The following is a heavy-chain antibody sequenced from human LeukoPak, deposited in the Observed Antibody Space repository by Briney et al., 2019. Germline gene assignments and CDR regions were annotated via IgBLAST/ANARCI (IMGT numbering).Heavy chain of an antibody. V-gene: IGHV1-18*01. J-gene: IGHJ5*02. CDR1: GYTFTSYG. CDR2: ISTYNGNT. Sequence: ASVKVSCKASGYTFTSYGISWVRQAPGQGLEWMGWISTYNGNTNYAQKFQGRVTMTTDTSTSTAYMELRSLRSDDTAVYYCARDLTAMDPPLPTWGQGTLVTVSS. D-gene: IGHD5-18*01. CDR3: ARDLTAMDPPLPT.